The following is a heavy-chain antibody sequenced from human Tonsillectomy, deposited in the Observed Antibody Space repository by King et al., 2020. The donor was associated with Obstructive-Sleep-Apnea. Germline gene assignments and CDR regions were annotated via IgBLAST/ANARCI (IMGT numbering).Heavy chain of an antibody. CDR2: IYYSGST. Sequence: QLQESGPGLVKPSETLSLTCTVSGGSISSSSYYWDWIRQPPGKGLEWIGSIYYSGSTYYNPSLKSRVTISVDTSKNQFSLKLSSVTAADTAVYYCARALGTNGVCYFESPTNNWFDPWGLGTLVTVSS. CDR3: ARALGTNGVCYFESPTNNWFDP. J-gene: IGHJ5*02. CDR1: GGSISSSSYY. D-gene: IGHD2-8*01. V-gene: IGHV4-39*07.